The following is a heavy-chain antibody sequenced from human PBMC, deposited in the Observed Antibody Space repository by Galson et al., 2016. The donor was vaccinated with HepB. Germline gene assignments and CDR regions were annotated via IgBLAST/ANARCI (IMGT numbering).Heavy chain of an antibody. CDR1: SISSPNW. D-gene: IGHD1-26*01. V-gene: IGHV4-4*02. J-gene: IGHJ2*01. CDR3: ARVGLRWYFDL. CDR2: IHLSGST. Sequence: SETLSLTCGSISSPNWWSWIRQAPGKGLEWIGEIHLSGSTNYNPSLRSRVTISLDKSKNQFSLQLHSVTAADTAVYYCARVGLRWYFDLWGRGTLVTVSS.